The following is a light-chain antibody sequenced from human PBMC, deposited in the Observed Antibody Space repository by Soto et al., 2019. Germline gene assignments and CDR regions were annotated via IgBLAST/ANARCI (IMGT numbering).Light chain of an antibody. Sequence: EIVMTQSPATLSVSPGERATLSCRASQSVSSNLAWYQQKPGQAPWLLIYGASTRATGIPARFSGSGSGTEFTLTISSLQSEDFAVYYCQQYNNWPPDTFGQGTKVEIK. J-gene: IGKJ1*01. V-gene: IGKV3-15*01. CDR3: QQYNNWPPDT. CDR1: QSVSSN. CDR2: GAS.